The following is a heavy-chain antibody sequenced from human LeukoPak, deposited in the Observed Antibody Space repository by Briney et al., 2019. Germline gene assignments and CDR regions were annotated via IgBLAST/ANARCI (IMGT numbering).Heavy chain of an antibody. V-gene: IGHV4-34*01. D-gene: IGHD3-16*01. CDR3: ARYYDYVWGSFDY. Sequence: SETLSLTCAVYGGSFSGYYWSWIRQPPGKGLEWIGEINHSGSTYYNPSLKSRVTISVDTSKNQFSLKLSSVTAADTAVYYCARYYDYVWGSFDYWGQGTLVTVSS. CDR2: INHSGST. CDR1: GGSFSGYY. J-gene: IGHJ4*02.